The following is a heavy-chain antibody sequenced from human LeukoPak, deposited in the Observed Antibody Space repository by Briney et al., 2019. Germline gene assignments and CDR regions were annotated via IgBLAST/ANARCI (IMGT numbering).Heavy chain of an antibody. CDR2: ISAYNGNT. D-gene: IGHD3-10*01. Sequence: ASVKVSCKASGYTFTSYGISWVRQAPGQGLEWMGWISAYNGNTNYAQKLQGRVTMTTDTSTSTAYMELRSLRSADTAVYYCAVARGGGNWFDPWGQGTLVTVSS. CDR3: AVARGGGNWFDP. CDR1: GYTFTSYG. J-gene: IGHJ5*02. V-gene: IGHV1-18*01.